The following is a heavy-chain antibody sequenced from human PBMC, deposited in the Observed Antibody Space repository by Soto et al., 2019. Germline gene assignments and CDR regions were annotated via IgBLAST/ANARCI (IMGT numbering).Heavy chain of an antibody. CDR1: GFTFSSYW. Sequence: PGGSLRLSCAASGFTFSSYWMSWVRQAPGKGLEWVANIKQDGSEKHYVDSVKGRFTISRDNAKNSLYLQMNSLRVEDTAVYYCALLYRSGSFVYYGMDVWGQGTTVTVSS. V-gene: IGHV3-7*03. CDR3: ALLYRSGSFVYYGMDV. CDR2: IKQDGSEK. D-gene: IGHD3-10*01. J-gene: IGHJ6*02.